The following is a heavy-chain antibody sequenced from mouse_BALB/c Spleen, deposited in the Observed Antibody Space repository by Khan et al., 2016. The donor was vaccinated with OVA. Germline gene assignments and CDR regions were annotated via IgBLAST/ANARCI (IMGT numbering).Heavy chain of an antibody. Sequence: EVQLQESGPSLVKPSQTLSLTCSVTGDSITSGYWNWIRKFPGNKLEYMGYIIYTGYTYYNPSLKSRISITRHTSTNQYYLHLNSVTDEDTATYYCAISTYRYAFVYWGQGTRVTVSA. CDR3: AISTYRYAFVY. J-gene: IGHJ3*01. CDR2: IIYTGYT. V-gene: IGHV3-8*02. D-gene: IGHD2-14*01. CDR1: GDSITSGY.